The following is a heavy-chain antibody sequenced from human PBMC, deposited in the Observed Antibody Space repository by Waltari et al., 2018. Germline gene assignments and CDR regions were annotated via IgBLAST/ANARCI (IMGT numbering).Heavy chain of an antibody. CDR3: ARGRRRGIAAISY. CDR2: MNPNSGNT. D-gene: IGHD6-13*01. CDR1: GYTFTSYD. V-gene: IGHV1-8*03. J-gene: IGHJ4*02. Sequence: SCKASGYTFTSYDINWVRQATGQGLEWMGWMNPNSGNTGYAQKFQGRVTITRNTSISTAYMELSSLRSEDTAVYYCARGRRRGIAAISYWGQGTLVTVSS.